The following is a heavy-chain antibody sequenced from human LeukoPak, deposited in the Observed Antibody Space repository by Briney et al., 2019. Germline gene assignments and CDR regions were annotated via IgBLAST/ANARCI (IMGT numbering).Heavy chain of an antibody. V-gene: IGHV4-61*02. Sequence: PSETLSLTCTVSGGFISSGSYYWSWIRQPAGKGLEWIGRIYTSGSTNYNPSLKSRVTISVDTSKNQFSLKLSSVTAADTAVYYCARQKGDFWSGYYVDYWGQGTLVTVSS. J-gene: IGHJ4*02. D-gene: IGHD3-3*01. CDR1: GGFISSGSYY. CDR3: ARQKGDFWSGYYVDY. CDR2: IYTSGST.